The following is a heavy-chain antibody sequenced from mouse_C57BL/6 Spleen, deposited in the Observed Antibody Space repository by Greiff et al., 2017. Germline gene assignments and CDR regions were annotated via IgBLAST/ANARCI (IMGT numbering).Heavy chain of an antibody. CDR2: IHPNSGST. V-gene: IGHV1-64*01. CDR3: ARVEAYYGIDY. Sequence: QVQLKQPGAELVKPGASVKLSCKASGYTFTSFWMHWVKQRPGQGLEWIGMIHPNSGSTNYNERFKSKATLTVDKSSSTAYMQLSSLTSEDSAVYYCARVEAYYGIDYWGQGTTLTVSS. CDR1: GYTFTSFW. D-gene: IGHD2-10*01. J-gene: IGHJ2*01.